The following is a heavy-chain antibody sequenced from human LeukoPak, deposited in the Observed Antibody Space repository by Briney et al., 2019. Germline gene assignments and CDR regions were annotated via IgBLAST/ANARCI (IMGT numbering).Heavy chain of an antibody. J-gene: IGHJ6*03. CDR2: IFTTGST. D-gene: IGHD3-22*01. Sequence: SETLSLTCTVSGDSVSNYYWSWVRQPAGKGLEWIGRIFTTGSTDYNPSLRSRVTMSRDKSKNQLFLKLTSVTAADTAVYYCARASDSILSYYYHMDLWGEGITVTVSS. CDR1: GDSVSNYY. CDR3: ARASDSILSYYYHMDL. V-gene: IGHV4-4*07.